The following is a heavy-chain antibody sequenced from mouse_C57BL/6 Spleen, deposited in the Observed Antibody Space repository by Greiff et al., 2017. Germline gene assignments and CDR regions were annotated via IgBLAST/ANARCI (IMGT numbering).Heavy chain of an antibody. V-gene: IGHV1-39*01. J-gene: IGHJ4*01. CDR3: ARCIVGAALDY. CDR2: INPNSGTT. CDR1: GYSFTDYK. Sequence: EVQLQQSGPELVKPGASVKISCKASGYSFTDYKMNWVKQSNGKCLEWIGVINPNSGTTSYNQKFKGKATLTVDQSSSTAYMQLNGLTSEDSAVYSCARCIVGAALDYWGQGTSLTVSS.